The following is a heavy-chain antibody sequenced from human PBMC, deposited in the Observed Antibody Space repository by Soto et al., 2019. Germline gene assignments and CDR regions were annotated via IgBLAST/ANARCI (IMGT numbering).Heavy chain of an antibody. Sequence: QVQLVESGGGVVQPGRSLRLSCAASGFTFSSYGMHWVRQAPGKGLEWVAVIWYDGSNKYYADSVKGRFTISRDNSKNTLYLQMNSRRAEDTAVYYCAREDYTSGGMDVWGQGTTVTVSS. CDR1: GFTFSSYG. J-gene: IGHJ6*02. CDR2: IWYDGSNK. CDR3: AREDYTSGGMDV. V-gene: IGHV3-33*01. D-gene: IGHD4-4*01.